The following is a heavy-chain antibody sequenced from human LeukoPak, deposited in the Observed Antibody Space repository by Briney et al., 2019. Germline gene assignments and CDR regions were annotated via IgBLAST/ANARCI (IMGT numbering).Heavy chain of an antibody. J-gene: IGHJ3*02. V-gene: IGHV4-39*07. CDR1: GGSISSSSYY. D-gene: IGHD3-9*01. CDR2: IYYSGST. CDR3: ARAVLRYFDWLYTEGFDI. Sequence: PSETLSLTCTVSGGSISSSSYYWGWIRQPPGKGLEWIGSIYYSGSTYYNPSLKSRVTISVDTSKNQFSLKLSSVTAADTAVYYCARAVLRYFDWLYTEGFDIWGQGTMVTVSS.